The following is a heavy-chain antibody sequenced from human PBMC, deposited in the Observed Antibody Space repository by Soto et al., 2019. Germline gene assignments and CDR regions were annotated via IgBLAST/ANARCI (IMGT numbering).Heavy chain of an antibody. V-gene: IGHV4-30-2*01. CDR2: IYHSGST. CDR1: GGSISPYS. D-gene: IGHD4-17*01. CDR3: ARAMTTVTTIDY. Sequence: SETLSLTCTVSGGSISPYSWSWIRQPPGKGLEWIGYIYHSGSTYYNPSLKSRVTISVDRSKNQFSLKLGSVTAADTAVYYCARAMTTVTTIDYWGQGTLVTVSS. J-gene: IGHJ4*02.